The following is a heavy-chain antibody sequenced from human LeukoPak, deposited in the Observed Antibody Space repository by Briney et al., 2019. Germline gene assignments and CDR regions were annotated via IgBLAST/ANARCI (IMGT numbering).Heavy chain of an antibody. CDR1: GFTVSSSY. J-gene: IGHJ6*03. CDR3: ASQRGYSYGYYYYYMDV. D-gene: IGHD5-18*01. CDR2: IYSGGST. V-gene: IGHV3-53*01. Sequence: PGGSLRLSCAASGFTVSSSYMSWVRQAPGRGLDWVSVIYSGGSTYYADSVKGRFTISRDNSKNTLYLQMNSLRAEDTAVYYCASQRGYSYGYYYYYMDVWGKGTTVTVSS.